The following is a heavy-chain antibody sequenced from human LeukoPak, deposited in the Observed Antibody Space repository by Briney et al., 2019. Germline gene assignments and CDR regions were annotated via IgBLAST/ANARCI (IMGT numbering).Heavy chain of an antibody. Sequence: PGGSLRLPCVASGFPLSASAMNWARHAPGKALEWISALSSGDETYYADSVEGRFSISRDYSRNSLYLQMDSLREDDTAIYYCAQRGTGHYLVAWGQGTLVSVSS. V-gene: IGHV3-23*01. CDR3: AQRGTGHYLVA. J-gene: IGHJ4*02. D-gene: IGHD3-16*01. CDR2: LSSGDET. CDR1: GFPLSASA.